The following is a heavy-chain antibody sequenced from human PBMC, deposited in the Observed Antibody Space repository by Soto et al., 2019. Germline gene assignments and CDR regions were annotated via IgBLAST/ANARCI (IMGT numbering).Heavy chain of an antibody. CDR2: ISGSGGST. J-gene: IGHJ3*02. D-gene: IGHD2-2*01. Sequence: GGSLRLSCAASGFTFSSYAMSWVRQAPGKGLEWVSAISGSGGSTYYADSVKGRFTISRDNSKNTLYLQMNSLRAEDTALYYCAILIVVVPAARDAFDIWGQGTMVTVSS. CDR1: GFTFSSYA. V-gene: IGHV3-23*01. CDR3: AILIVVVPAARDAFDI.